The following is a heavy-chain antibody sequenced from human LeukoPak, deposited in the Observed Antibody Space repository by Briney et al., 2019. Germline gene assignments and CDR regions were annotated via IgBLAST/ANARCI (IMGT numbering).Heavy chain of an antibody. Sequence: SETLSLTCAVYGGSFSGYYWSWIRQPPGKGLEWIGEINHSGSTNYNPSLKSRVTISVDTSKNQLSLKLSSVTAADTAVYYCARGPPLGYCSSTSCYTEGGDYWGQGTLVTVSS. V-gene: IGHV4-34*01. D-gene: IGHD2-2*02. J-gene: IGHJ4*02. CDR3: ARGPPLGYCSSTSCYTEGGDY. CDR2: INHSGST. CDR1: GGSFSGYY.